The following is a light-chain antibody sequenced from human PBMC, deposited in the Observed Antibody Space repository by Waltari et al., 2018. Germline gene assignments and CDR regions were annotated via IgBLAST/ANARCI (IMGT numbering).Light chain of an antibody. Sequence: DIVLTQSPGTLSLYPRERATLSCRASQRVGRYLAWYQQKPGQAPRLLIYDASTRATGIPDRFSGSGSGTDFSLTISRLESEDFAVYYCQKYVNLPATFGQGTKVEI. CDR2: DAS. V-gene: IGKV3-20*01. CDR3: QKYVNLPAT. CDR1: QRVGRY. J-gene: IGKJ1*01.